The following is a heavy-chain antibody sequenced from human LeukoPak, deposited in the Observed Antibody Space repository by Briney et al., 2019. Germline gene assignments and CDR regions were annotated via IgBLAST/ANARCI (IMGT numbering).Heavy chain of an antibody. Sequence: GGSLRLSCAASGFTFSDYYMSWIRQAPGKGLEWVSYISSSGSTIYYADSVKGRFTFSRDNSKNTVYLRMSSLRVEDTAVYYCARDGDAVMVEADRLHSGLDYWGQGTLVTVSS. D-gene: IGHD2-15*01. CDR1: GFTFSDYY. CDR3: ARDGDAVMVEADRLHSGLDY. CDR2: ISSSGSTI. J-gene: IGHJ4*02. V-gene: IGHV3-11*04.